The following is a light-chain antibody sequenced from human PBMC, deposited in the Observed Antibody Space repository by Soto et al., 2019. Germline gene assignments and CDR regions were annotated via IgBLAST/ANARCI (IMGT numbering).Light chain of an antibody. CDR3: QSYDRSLSGYV. CDR1: SSNIGAGYD. V-gene: IGLV1-40*01. CDR2: GNS. Sequence: SVLTQAPSGSGAAGGGVTISCTGSSSNIGAGYDVHWYQQLPGTAPKLLIYGNSNRPSGVPDRFSGSKSGTSASLAITGLQAEDEADYYCQSYDRSLSGYVFGTGTKVTVL. J-gene: IGLJ1*01.